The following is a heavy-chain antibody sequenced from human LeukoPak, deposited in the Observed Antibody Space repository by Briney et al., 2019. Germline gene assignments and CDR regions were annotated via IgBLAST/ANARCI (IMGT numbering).Heavy chain of an antibody. CDR3: ARSLRWFGDY. CDR2: INHSGRT. CDR1: GGSISGYY. Sequence: SETLSLTCAVYGGSISGYYWCWIRQPPGKGLEWIGEINHSGRTNYNPSPKSRVTISVDSSKSQFSLKLSSVTAADTAVYYCARSLRWFGDYWGQGTLVNVSS. D-gene: IGHD3-10*01. V-gene: IGHV4-34*01. J-gene: IGHJ4*02.